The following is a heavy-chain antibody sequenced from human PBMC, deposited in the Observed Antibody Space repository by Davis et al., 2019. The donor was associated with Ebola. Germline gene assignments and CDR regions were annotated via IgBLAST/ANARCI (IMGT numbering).Heavy chain of an antibody. CDR3: ARGPSVATAHYFDY. CDR1: GNTINTYT. CDR2: TIPIFGTT. D-gene: IGHD2-21*02. V-gene: IGHV1-69*06. Sequence: AASVKVSCKASGNTINTYTIDWVRQAPGQGLEWMGGTIPIFGTTNYAQKFRGRVMITADKSTRIAYMELSSLGSEDTAVYYCARGPSVATAHYFDYWGQGTLVTVSS. J-gene: IGHJ4*02.